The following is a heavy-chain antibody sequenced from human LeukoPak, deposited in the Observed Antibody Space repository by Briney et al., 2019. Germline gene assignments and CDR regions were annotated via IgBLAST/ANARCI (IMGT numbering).Heavy chain of an antibody. D-gene: IGHD7-27*01. CDR1: GGSISSGGYY. Sequence: SETLSLTCTVSGGSISSGGYYWSWIRQHPGKGLEWIGYIYYSGSTYYNPSLKSRVTISADTSKNQFSLKLSSVTAADTAVYYCAREHWGSADYWGQGTLVTVSS. J-gene: IGHJ4*02. CDR2: IYYSGST. V-gene: IGHV4-31*03. CDR3: AREHWGSADY.